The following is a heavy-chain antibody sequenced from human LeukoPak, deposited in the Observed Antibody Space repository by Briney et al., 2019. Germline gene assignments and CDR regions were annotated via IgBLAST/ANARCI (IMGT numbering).Heavy chain of an antibody. V-gene: IGHV4-59*01. CDR1: GASISSYY. J-gene: IGHJ4*02. D-gene: IGHD4-17*01. CDR2: IYYSGST. CDR3: ARDPYGDTAFDY. Sequence: SETLSLTCSVSGASISSYYWSWIRQPPGKGLEWIGYIYYSGSTNYNPSLKSRVTISVDTSKNQFSLKLSSVTAADTAVYYCARDPYGDTAFDYRGQGTLVTVSS.